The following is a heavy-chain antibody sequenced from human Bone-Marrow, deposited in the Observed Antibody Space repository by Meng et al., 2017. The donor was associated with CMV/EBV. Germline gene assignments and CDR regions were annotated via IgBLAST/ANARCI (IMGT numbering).Heavy chain of an antibody. Sequence: SVKVSCKASGGTFSSYAISWVRQAPGQGLEWMGGIIPIFGTANYAQKFQGRVTITTDESTSTAYMELSSLRSEDTAVYYCARVGATGLVYFADWGHGKLVTFAS. CDR3: ARVGATGLVYFAD. J-gene: IGHJ4*01. V-gene: IGHV1-69*05. CDR2: IIPIFGTA. D-gene: IGHD1-26*01. CDR1: GGTFSSYA.